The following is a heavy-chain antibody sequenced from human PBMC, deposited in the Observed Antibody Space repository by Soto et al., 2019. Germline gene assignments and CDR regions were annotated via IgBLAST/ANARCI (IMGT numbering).Heavy chain of an antibody. V-gene: IGHV3-30*18. J-gene: IGHJ4*02. CDR2: ISYDGSNK. CDR1: GFTFSSYG. CDR3: AKGSGYVDY. D-gene: IGHD1-26*01. Sequence: PGGSLRLSCAASGFTFSSYGMHWVRQAPGKGLEWVAVISYDGSNKYYADSVKGRFTISRDNSKNTLYLQMNSLRAEDTAVYYCAKGSGYVDYWGQGTLVTVYS.